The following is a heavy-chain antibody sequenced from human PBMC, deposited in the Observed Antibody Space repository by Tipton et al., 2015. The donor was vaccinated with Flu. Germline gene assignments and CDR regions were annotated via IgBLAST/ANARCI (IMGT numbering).Heavy chain of an antibody. Sequence: TLSLTCTVSGGSISSYYWSWIRQPPGKGLEWIGYIYYSGSTNYNPSPKSRVTISVDTSKNQFSLKLSSVTAADTAVYYCARSVAVAAPGWFDPWGQGTLVNV. CDR3: ARSVAVAAPGWFDP. D-gene: IGHD6-19*01. CDR1: GGSISSYY. J-gene: IGHJ5*02. CDR2: IYYSGST. V-gene: IGHV4-59*01.